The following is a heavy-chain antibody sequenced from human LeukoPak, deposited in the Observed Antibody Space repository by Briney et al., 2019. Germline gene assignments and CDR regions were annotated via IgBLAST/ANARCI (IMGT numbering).Heavy chain of an antibody. Sequence: GGSLRLSCAASGFTFSSYAMRWVRQAPGKGLEGVSAISGSGGSTYYADSVKGRFTIYRDNSKNTLYLQMNSLRAEDTAVYYCARRNIAAAALDYWGQGTLVTVSS. CDR3: ARRNIAAAALDY. CDR2: ISGSGGST. D-gene: IGHD6-13*01. J-gene: IGHJ4*02. V-gene: IGHV3-23*01. CDR1: GFTFSSYA.